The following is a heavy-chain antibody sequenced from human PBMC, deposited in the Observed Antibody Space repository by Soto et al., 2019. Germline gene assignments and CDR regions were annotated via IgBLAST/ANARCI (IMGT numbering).Heavy chain of an antibody. D-gene: IGHD3-22*01. CDR1: GFIFSDHY. V-gene: IGHV3-72*01. CDR3: ARGGPYDSGRYPAAFDF. J-gene: IGHJ3*01. CDR2: TRDKSNNYAT. Sequence: GGSLRLSCVASGFIFSDHYMDWVRQAPGKGLEWVGRTRDKSNNYATEYAASVKGRFTISRDDSKTSLYLEMNSLKTEDTAVYYCARGGPYDSGRYPAAFDFWGQGTVVTVSS.